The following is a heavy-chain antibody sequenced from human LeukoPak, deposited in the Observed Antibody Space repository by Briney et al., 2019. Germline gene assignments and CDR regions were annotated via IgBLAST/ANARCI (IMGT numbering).Heavy chain of an antibody. CDR2: ISTYNGNT. J-gene: IGHJ4*02. CDR1: GFTFSGYY. D-gene: IGHD4-11*01. Sequence: GSVKVSCKASGFTFSGYYIHWVRQAPGQGLEWMGWISTYNGNTNYAQKLQGRVTMTTDTSTTTAYMELRSLTTDDTAVYYCARDPTTQTFDYWGQGTLVTVSS. V-gene: IGHV1-18*04. CDR3: ARDPTTQTFDY.